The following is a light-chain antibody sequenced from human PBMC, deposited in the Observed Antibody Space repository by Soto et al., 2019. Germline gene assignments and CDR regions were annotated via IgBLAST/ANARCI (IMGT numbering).Light chain of an antibody. CDR3: QQSYTTPP. V-gene: IGKV1-39*01. J-gene: IGKJ1*01. CDR1: QSISNY. Sequence: DIQMTQSPSSLSASVGDRVTITCRPSQSISNYLNRYQQKPGKAPKFLIYDVSSLQSGVPSRFSGSGSGTDFTLTSSSLQPENLATCDWQQSYTTPPFGQGTTVEIK. CDR2: DVS.